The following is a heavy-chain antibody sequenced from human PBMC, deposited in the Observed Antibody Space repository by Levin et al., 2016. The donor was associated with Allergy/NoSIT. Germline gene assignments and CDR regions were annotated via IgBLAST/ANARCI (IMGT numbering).Heavy chain of an antibody. V-gene: IGHV3-30-3*01. D-gene: IGHD6-13*01. CDR2: ISYDGSNK. Sequence: VRQAPGKGLEWVAVISYDGSNKYYADSVKGRFTISRDNSKNTLYLQMNSLRAEDTAVYYCARDRDSSSWYYYYYGMDVWGQGTTVTVSS. J-gene: IGHJ6*02. CDR3: ARDRDSSSWYYYYYGMDV.